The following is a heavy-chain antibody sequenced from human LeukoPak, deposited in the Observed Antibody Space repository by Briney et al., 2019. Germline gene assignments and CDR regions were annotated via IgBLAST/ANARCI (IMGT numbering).Heavy chain of an antibody. CDR3: AKDRYYYDSSGPEY. D-gene: IGHD3-22*01. Sequence: GGSLRLSCAASGFTFSSYGMHWVRQAPGKGLEWVAVISYDGSNKYYADSVKGRFTISRDNSKNTLYLQMNSLRAEDTAVYYCAKDRYYYDSSGPEYWGQGTLVTVSS. V-gene: IGHV3-30*18. CDR2: ISYDGSNK. J-gene: IGHJ4*02. CDR1: GFTFSSYG.